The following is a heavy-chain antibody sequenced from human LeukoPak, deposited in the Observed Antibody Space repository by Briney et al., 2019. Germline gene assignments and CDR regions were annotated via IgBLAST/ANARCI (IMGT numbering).Heavy chain of an antibody. CDR1: GFTFSSYA. D-gene: IGHD2-2*01. CDR3: AKGLGYCSSSSCYPFDY. Sequence: PGGSLRLSCAASGFTFSSYAMSWVRQAPGKGLEWVSAISGSGGSTYYADSVKGRFTISRDKSKNTLYLLMNSLRAEDTAVYYCAKGLGYCSSSSCYPFDYWGQGTLVTVSS. V-gene: IGHV3-23*01. CDR2: ISGSGGST. J-gene: IGHJ4*02.